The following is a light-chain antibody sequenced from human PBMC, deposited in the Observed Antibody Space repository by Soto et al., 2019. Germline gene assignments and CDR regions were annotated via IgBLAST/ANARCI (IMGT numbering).Light chain of an antibody. CDR3: QQRSNWPVT. J-gene: IGKJ1*01. CDR2: DAS. Sequence: EIVLTQSPGTLSLSPGERATLSCRASQSVSSYLAWYQQKPGQAPRLLIYDASTRATGISARFSSSGSGTDFTLTISSLEPEDFAVYYCQQRSNWPVTFGQGTKVEVK. CDR1: QSVSSY. V-gene: IGKV3-11*01.